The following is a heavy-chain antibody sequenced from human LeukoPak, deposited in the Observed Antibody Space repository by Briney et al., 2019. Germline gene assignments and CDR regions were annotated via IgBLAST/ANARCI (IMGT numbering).Heavy chain of an antibody. CDR1: GFTFSSYS. J-gene: IGHJ4*02. V-gene: IGHV3-21*01. CDR2: ISNSNSYI. CDR3: ARGRDYGDFEIDY. Sequence: RPGGSLRLSCAASGFTFSSYSMNWVRQAPGKGLEWVSSISNSNSYIYYADSVKGRFTISRDNAKNSLYLQMNSLRAEDTAVYYCARGRDYGDFEIDYWGQGTLVTVSS. D-gene: IGHD4-17*01.